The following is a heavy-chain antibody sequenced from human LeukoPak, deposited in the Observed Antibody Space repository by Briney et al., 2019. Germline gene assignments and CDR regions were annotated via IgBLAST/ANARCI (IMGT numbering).Heavy chain of an antibody. Sequence: GASVKVSCKASGYTFTSYGISWVRQAPGQGLEWMGWISAYNGNTNYAQKLQGRVTMTTDTSTSTAYMELRSLRSDDTAVYYCARDMVRGVVTPSDAFDIWGQGTMVTVPS. CDR3: ARDMVRGVVTPSDAFDI. V-gene: IGHV1-18*01. CDR2: ISAYNGNT. CDR1: GYTFTSYG. J-gene: IGHJ3*02. D-gene: IGHD3-10*01.